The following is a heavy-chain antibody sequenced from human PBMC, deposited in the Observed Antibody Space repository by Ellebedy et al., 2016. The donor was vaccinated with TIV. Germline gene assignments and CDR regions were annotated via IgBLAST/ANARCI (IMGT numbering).Heavy chain of an antibody. CDR3: ATDRAPDGRNWYFDL. V-gene: IGHV1-69*13. CDR2: TIPNFGTA. CDR1: GGTFSSYA. J-gene: IGHJ2*01. D-gene: IGHD5-24*01. Sequence: AASVKVSCKASGGTFSSYAISWVRQAPGQGLEWMAGTIPNFGTASYAQKFQGRVTITAAETTNTAYMELSSLRSEDTAVDYCATDRAPDGRNWYFDLWGRGTLVTVSS.